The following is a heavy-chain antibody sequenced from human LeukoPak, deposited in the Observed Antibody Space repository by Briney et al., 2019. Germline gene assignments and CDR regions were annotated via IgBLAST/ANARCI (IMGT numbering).Heavy chain of an antibody. V-gene: IGHV1-18*01. CDR2: ISAYNGNT. D-gene: IGHD3-22*01. CDR1: GYTFTSYG. J-gene: IGHJ4*02. CDR3: ASSHRDSSDDYFDY. Sequence: ASVKVSCKASGYTFTSYGISWVRQAPGQGLEWMGWISAYNGNTNYAQKLQGRVTMTTDTSTSTAYMELRSPRSDDTAVYYCASSHRDSSDDYFDYWGQGTLVTVSS.